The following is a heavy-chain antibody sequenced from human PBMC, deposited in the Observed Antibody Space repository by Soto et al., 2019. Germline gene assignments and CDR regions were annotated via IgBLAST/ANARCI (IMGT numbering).Heavy chain of an antibody. CDR2: IRTKSNNYAT. Sequence: GGSLRVSCAASGNSFSGSCVFWGRQGSGKGLEWVGRIRTKSNNYATAYAASVKGRFTISRDDSKNTAYLQMNSLKTEDTAVYYCTRLHFIVEPGINYWGQRTLVTVSS. CDR3: TRLHFIVEPGINY. CDR1: GNSFSGSC. V-gene: IGHV3-73*01. J-gene: IGHJ4*02. D-gene: IGHD6-13*01.